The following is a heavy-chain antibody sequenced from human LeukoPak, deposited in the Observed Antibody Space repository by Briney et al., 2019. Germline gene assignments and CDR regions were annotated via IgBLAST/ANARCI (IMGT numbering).Heavy chain of an antibody. CDR3: ARDYCSGVSCYYFDY. CDR2: ISRSSSYR. J-gene: IGHJ4*02. CDR1: GFTFSSYS. D-gene: IGHD2-15*01. V-gene: IGHV3-21*01. Sequence: PGGSLRLSCAASGFTFSSYSMNWVRQASGKGLEWVSSISRSSSYRYYADSVKGRFTISRDNAKNSLYLQMNSLRAEDTAVYYCARDYCSGVSCYYFDYWGQGTLVTVSS.